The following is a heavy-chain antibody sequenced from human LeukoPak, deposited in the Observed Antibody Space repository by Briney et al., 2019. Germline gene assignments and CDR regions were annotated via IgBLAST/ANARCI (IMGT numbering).Heavy chain of an antibody. V-gene: IGHV4-34*01. CDR3: ARQSQQKTYYYDSSGYKSPDY. CDR2: INHSGTST. J-gene: IGHJ4*02. CDR1: GGSFSDYH. D-gene: IGHD3-22*01. Sequence: SETLSLTCAVYGGSFSDYHWNWIRQPPGKGLEWIGEINHSGTSTNYNPSLKSRVTISVDTSKNQFSLKLSSVTAADTAVYYCARQSQQKTYYYDSSGYKSPDYWGQGTLVTVSS.